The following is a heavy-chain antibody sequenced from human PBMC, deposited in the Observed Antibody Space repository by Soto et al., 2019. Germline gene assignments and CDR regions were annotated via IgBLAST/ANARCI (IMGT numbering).Heavy chain of an antibody. J-gene: IGHJ5*02. Sequence: GGSLRLSCAASGFTFSSYAMSWVRQAPGKGLEWVSAISGSGGSTYYADSVKGRFTISRDNSKNTLYLQMNSLRAEDTAVYYCAKVGIVVVAATQLAFDPWGQGTLVTVSS. V-gene: IGHV3-23*01. CDR3: AKVGIVVVAATQLAFDP. CDR2: ISGSGGST. CDR1: GFTFSSYA. D-gene: IGHD2-15*01.